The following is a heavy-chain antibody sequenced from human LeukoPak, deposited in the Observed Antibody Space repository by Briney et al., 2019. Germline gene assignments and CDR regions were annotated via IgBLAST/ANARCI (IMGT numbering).Heavy chain of an antibody. CDR3: AKENDYVWGSYRHDY. V-gene: IGHV3-23*01. CDR2: ISGSGGST. D-gene: IGHD3-16*02. CDR1: GFTFSSYW. Sequence: GGSLRLSCVASGFTFSSYWMSWVRQAPGKGLEWVSAISGSGGSTYYADSVKGRFTISRDNSKNTLYLQMNSLRAEDTAVYYCAKENDYVWGSYRHDYWGQGTLVTVSS. J-gene: IGHJ4*02.